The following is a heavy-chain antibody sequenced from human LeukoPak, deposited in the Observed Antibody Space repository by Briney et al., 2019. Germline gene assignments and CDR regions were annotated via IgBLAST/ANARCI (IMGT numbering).Heavy chain of an antibody. V-gene: IGHV1-69*13. CDR1: GGTFSSYA. Sequence: ASVKVSCKASGGTFSSYAISWVRQAPGQGLEWMGGIIPIFGTANYAQKFQGRVTITADESTSTAYMELSSLRSEDTAVYYCAEGLRDGYNTFDYWGQGTLVTVSS. J-gene: IGHJ4*02. D-gene: IGHD5-24*01. CDR2: IIPIFGTA. CDR3: AEGLRDGYNTFDY.